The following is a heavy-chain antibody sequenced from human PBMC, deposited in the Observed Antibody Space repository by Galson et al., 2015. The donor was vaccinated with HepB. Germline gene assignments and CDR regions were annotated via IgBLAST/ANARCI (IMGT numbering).Heavy chain of an antibody. CDR3: GKAKTTATYNYGMDV. CDR1: GFTLSKYA. Sequence: SLRLSCAASGFTLSKYAMSWVRQAPGKGLEWVAAFSGSGGAAYYADSVKGRFTITRDNSKNTLYLQMNSLRVEDTAVYYCGKAKTTATYNYGMDVWGQGTTVTVSS. V-gene: IGHV3-23*01. D-gene: IGHD4-17*01. J-gene: IGHJ6*02. CDR2: FSGSGGAA.